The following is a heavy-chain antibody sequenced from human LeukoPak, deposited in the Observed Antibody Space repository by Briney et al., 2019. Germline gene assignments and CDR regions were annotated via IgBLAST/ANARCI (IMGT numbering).Heavy chain of an antibody. CDR3: ARRARENWYFDL. Sequence: SETLSLTCAVYGGSFSYYYWSWIRQPPGKTLEWIGEINHSGSTNYNPSLKSRVTISVDTSKNQFSLKLSSVTAADTAVYYCARRARENWYFDLWGRGTLVTVSS. J-gene: IGHJ2*01. V-gene: IGHV4-34*01. CDR1: GGSFSYYY. CDR2: INHSGST.